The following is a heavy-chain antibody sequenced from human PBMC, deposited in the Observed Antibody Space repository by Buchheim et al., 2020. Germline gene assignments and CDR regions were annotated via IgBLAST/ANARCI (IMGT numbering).Heavy chain of an antibody. CDR1: GYTFTSYY. Sequence: QVQLVQSGAEVKKPGASVKVSCKASGYTFTSYYMHWVRQAPGQGLEWMGIINPSGGSTSYAQKFQGRVTMTRDTSTSTVYMELSSLRSEDTAVYYCARVGGIAAAGTLHWFDPWGQGTL. J-gene: IGHJ5*02. D-gene: IGHD6-13*01. V-gene: IGHV1-46*01. CDR2: INPSGGST. CDR3: ARVGGIAAAGTLHWFDP.